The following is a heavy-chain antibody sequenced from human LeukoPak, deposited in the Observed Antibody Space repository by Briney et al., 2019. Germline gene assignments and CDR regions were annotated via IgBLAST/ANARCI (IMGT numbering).Heavy chain of an antibody. V-gene: IGHV1-2*02. D-gene: IGHD2-2*01. CDR1: VYTFTNFY. CDR3: ARRPINCIITNCXVDY. CDR2: MNPNSGDT. J-gene: IGHJ4*02. Sequence: ASVKVSCKASVYTFTNFYIHWVRQAPGQGLEWMGWMNPNSGDTSYAREFQDRVTMTRDTSLSTAYMELSRLRSDDTAVYFCARRPINCIITNCXVDYWGQGTLVTVSS.